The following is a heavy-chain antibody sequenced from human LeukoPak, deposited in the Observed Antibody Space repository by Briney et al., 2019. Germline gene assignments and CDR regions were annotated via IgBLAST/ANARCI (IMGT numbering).Heavy chain of an antibody. Sequence: PGGSLRLSCAASGFTFSSYWMSWVRQAPGKGLEWVANIKQDGSEKYYVDSVKGRFTISRDNAKNSLYLQMNSLRAEDTAVYYCATETGYYDSSGHDAFDIWGQGTMVTVSS. V-gene: IGHV3-7*01. D-gene: IGHD3-22*01. CDR3: ATETGYYDSSGHDAFDI. CDR2: IKQDGSEK. CDR1: GFTFSSYW. J-gene: IGHJ3*02.